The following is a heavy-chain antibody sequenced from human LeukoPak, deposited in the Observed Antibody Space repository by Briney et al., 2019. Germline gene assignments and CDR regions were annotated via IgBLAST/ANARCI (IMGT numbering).Heavy chain of an antibody. D-gene: IGHD3-10*01. V-gene: IGHV3-23*01. CDR1: GLSFSNYA. J-gene: IGHJ4*02. CDR2: ISASGTDT. CDR3: ARAPRGYGSGRYYFDY. Sequence: GGSLSLSCTASGLSFSNYAMTWVRQAPGKGLEWASVISASGTDTYYADSVKGRFTISRDNSKNTLYLQMNSLRAEDTAVYYCARAPRGYGSGRYYFDYWGQGTLVTVSS.